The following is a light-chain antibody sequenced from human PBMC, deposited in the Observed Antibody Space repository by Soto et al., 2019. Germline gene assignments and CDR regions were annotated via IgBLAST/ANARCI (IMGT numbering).Light chain of an antibody. V-gene: IGKV3-20*01. CDR2: GAS. Sequence: EIVLTQSPGTLSLSPGERATLSCRASQSVTSSYLGWYQQKPGQAPRLLIYGASSRATVIPDRFSGSGSGTDFTLTISRLEHEYFAVYYCQQYGNSPLTFGGGTKVEIK. CDR1: QSVTSSY. CDR3: QQYGNSPLT. J-gene: IGKJ4*01.